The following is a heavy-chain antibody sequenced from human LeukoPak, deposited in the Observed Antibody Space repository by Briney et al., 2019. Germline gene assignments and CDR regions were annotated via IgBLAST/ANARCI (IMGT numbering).Heavy chain of an antibody. CDR3: AKDGDYGGNSEYFPH. D-gene: IGHD4-23*01. CDR2: ISWNSGSI. CDR1: GFMFNNYW. J-gene: IGHJ1*01. Sequence: GGSLRLSCVVSGFMFNNYWMSWVRQAPGKGLQWVSGISWNSGSIGYADSVKGRFTISRDNAKNSLYLQMNSLRAEDTALYYCAKDGDYGGNSEYFPHWGQGTLVTVSS. V-gene: IGHV3-9*01.